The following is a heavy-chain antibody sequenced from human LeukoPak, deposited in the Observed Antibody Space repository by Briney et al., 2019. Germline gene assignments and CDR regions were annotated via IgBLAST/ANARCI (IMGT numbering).Heavy chain of an antibody. J-gene: IGHJ3*02. D-gene: IGHD3-10*01. V-gene: IGHV4-59*01. CDR3: ARSLRLYYYGSGASDAFDI. Sequence: WETLSLTCTVSGGSIATYYWSWIRQPPGKGLEWIGYIYYNGHTDYNPSLKSRVTISVHTSKNQFSLKLSSVTAADTAVYYCARSLRLYYYGSGASDAFDIWGQGTMVTVSS. CDR2: IYYNGHT. CDR1: GGSIATYY.